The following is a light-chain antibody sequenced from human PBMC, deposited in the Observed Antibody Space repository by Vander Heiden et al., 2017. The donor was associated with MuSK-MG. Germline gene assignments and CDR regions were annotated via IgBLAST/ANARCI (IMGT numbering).Light chain of an antibody. CDR3: HQYGSSLIT. CDR2: GGS. Sequence: EIVFTPSPGTLSLSPGERASLSCRASQSVRSSDLAWYQQKPGQAPRLLIYGGSRRATSIPDRFTGSGSGTDFTLTISRLEPEDFAVYYCHQYGSSLITFGQGTRLEIK. J-gene: IGKJ5*01. CDR1: QSVRSSD. V-gene: IGKV3-20*01.